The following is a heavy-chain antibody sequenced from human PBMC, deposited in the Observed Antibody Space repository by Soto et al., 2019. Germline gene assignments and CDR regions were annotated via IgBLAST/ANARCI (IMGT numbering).Heavy chain of an antibody. D-gene: IGHD2-2*01. CDR2: IYYGGST. Sequence: PSETLSLTCTVSGGSISSGGYYWSWIRQHPGKGLEWIGYIYYGGSTYYKPSLKSRVTIAVDTSKNQFSLKLSSVTAADTAVYYCARACSSSSGPDGPGMSVSGEWTTVTVSS. V-gene: IGHV4-31*03. J-gene: IGHJ6*01. CDR1: GGSISSGGYY. CDR3: ARACSSSSGPDGPGMSV.